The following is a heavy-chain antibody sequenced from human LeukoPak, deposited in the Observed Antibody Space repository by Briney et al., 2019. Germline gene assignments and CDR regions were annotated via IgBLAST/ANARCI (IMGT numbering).Heavy chain of an antibody. J-gene: IGHJ4*02. Sequence: SETLSLTYAVYGGSFSGYSWSWIRQPPGKGLEWIGYIYHSGSTYYNPSLKSRVTISVDRSKNQFSLKLSSVTAADTAVYYCARAQYNWNYVFDYWGQGTLVTVSS. D-gene: IGHD1-7*01. V-gene: IGHV4-30-2*01. CDR3: ARAQYNWNYVFDY. CDR2: IYHSGST. CDR1: GGSFSGYS.